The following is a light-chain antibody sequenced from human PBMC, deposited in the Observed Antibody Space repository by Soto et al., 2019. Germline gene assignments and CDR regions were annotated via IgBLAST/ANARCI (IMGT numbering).Light chain of an antibody. CDR2: GNS. Sequence: QSVLTQPPSVSGAPGQRVTISCTGSSSNIGAGYDVHWYQQLPGTAPKLLIYGNSNRPSGVPDRFSGSKSGTSASLAITGLQAEDEADYYCQAWDYSTAYYVFGPGTKLTVL. CDR1: SSNIGAGYD. CDR3: QAWDYSTAYYV. J-gene: IGLJ1*01. V-gene: IGLV1-40*01.